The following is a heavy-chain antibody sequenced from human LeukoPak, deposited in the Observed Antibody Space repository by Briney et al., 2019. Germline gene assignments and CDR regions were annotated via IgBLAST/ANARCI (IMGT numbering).Heavy chain of an antibody. CDR1: GFSFSLFA. Sequence: PGGSLRLSCSASGFSFSLFAMHWVRQAPGKGLEYVSAINTNGGSTYYADSVKGRFTISRDNSKNTLYLQMSSLRPEDTAAYYCIRYSSSSAFDYWGPGTLVTVSS. CDR2: INTNGGST. J-gene: IGHJ4*02. V-gene: IGHV3-64D*09. CDR3: IRYSSSSAFDY. D-gene: IGHD6-6*01.